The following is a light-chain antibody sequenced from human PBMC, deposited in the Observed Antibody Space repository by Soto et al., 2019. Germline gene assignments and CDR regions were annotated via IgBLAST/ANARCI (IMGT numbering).Light chain of an antibody. CDR1: SSDVGGYNY. Sequence: QSALTQPASVSGSPGQSITISCTGTSSDVGGYNYVSWYQQHPGKAPKLMIYDVSNRPSGVSNRFSGSKSGNTASLTISGLQAEDEADYYCSSYTSSSTLGVLFGGGTKGTVL. J-gene: IGLJ2*01. CDR2: DVS. CDR3: SSYTSSSTLGVL. V-gene: IGLV2-14*01.